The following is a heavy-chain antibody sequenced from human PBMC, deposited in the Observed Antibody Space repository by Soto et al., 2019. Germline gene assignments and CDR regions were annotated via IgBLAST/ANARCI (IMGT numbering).Heavy chain of an antibody. J-gene: IGHJ4*02. CDR2: INSGGTVA. CDR3: AISTGGFGGLFVVPSDY. Sequence: EVQLVESGGGLVQPGGSLRLSCAASGFTLSAYSMNWVRQAPGKGLEWVSGINSGGTVAHYADSVKGRFAISRDNSKNTLSLEMNSLRADDTGLYYCAISTGGFGGLFVVPSDYWGQGTLVTVSS. V-gene: IGHV3-23*04. CDR1: GFTLSAYS. D-gene: IGHD3-16*02.